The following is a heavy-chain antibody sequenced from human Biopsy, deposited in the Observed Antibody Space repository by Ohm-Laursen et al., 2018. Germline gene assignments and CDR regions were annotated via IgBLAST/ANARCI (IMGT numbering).Heavy chain of an antibody. D-gene: IGHD2-21*01. V-gene: IGHV3-48*04. CDR3: TRLAYYYYYGMDV. CDR2: ITGSSSTI. Sequence: GSLRLSCAASGFTFRSYAMNWVRQAPGKGLEWISYITGSSSTIYYADSVKGRFTISRDNAKNSLYLQMNSLRAEDTAVYYCTRLAYYYYYGMDVWGQGTTVAVSS. J-gene: IGHJ6*02. CDR1: GFTFRSYA.